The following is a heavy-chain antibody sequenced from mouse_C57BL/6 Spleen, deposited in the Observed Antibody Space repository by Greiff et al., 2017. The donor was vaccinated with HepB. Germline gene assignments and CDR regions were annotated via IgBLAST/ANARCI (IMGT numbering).Heavy chain of an antibody. D-gene: IGHD2-4*01. Sequence: VQLQQSGPELVKPGASVKIPCKASGYTFTDYNMDWVKQSHGKSLEWIGDINPNNGGTIYNQKFKGKATLTVDKSSSTAYMELRSLTSEDTAVYYCARKGPIYYDYDEYFDVWGTGTTVTVSS. V-gene: IGHV1-18*01. CDR2: INPNNGGT. J-gene: IGHJ1*03. CDR3: ARKGPIYYDYDEYFDV. CDR1: GYTFTDYN.